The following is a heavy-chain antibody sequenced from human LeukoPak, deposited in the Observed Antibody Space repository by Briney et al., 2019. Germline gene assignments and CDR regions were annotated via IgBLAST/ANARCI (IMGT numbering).Heavy chain of an antibody. CDR1: GFTFSSYA. Sequence: GGSLRLSCAASGFTFSSYAMHWVRQAPGKGLEWVAVISYDGSNKYYADSVKGRFTISRDNSKNTLYLQMNSLRAEDTAVYYCARVTKNLWFDPWGQGTLVTVSS. V-gene: IGHV3-30*01. CDR3: ARVTKNLWFDP. D-gene: IGHD3-3*01. J-gene: IGHJ5*02. CDR2: ISYDGSNK.